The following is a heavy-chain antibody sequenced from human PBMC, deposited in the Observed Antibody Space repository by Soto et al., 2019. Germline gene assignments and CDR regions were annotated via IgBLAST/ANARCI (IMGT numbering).Heavy chain of an antibody. CDR2: ISVYSGYA. CDR3: SKNGTTWFAA. CDR1: GYSFYNSG. D-gene: IGHD1-1*01. J-gene: IGHJ5*02. V-gene: IGHV1-18*01. Sequence: QVQLVQSGPELKKPGASVKVSCKTSGYSFYNSGISWVRQAPGQGLEWMGWISVYSGYAHYAQKFQGRVNMTADTCTSTSYMELRGLRSDDTAMYYCSKNGTTWFAAWGQGTLVTVSS.